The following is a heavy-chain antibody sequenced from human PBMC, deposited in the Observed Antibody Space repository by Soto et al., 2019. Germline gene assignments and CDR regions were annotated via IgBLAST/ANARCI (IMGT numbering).Heavy chain of an antibody. Sequence: ASVKVSCKVSGYTLTELSMHWVRQAPGKGLEWMGGFDPEDGETIYAQKFQGRVTMTTDTSTGTAYMELRSLRSDDTAVYYCARDRVQYYDILTGYYTDFDYWGQGTLVTVSS. D-gene: IGHD3-9*01. CDR2: FDPEDGET. V-gene: IGHV1-24*01. J-gene: IGHJ4*02. CDR3: ARDRVQYYDILTGYYTDFDY. CDR1: GYTLTELS.